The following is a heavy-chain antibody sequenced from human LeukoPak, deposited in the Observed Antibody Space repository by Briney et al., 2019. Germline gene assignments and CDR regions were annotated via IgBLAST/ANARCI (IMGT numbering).Heavy chain of an antibody. Sequence: QAGRSLRLSCAASGFTFDDYAMHWVRQAPGKGLEWVSVIYSGGSIYYADSVKGRFTISRDISKNTVDLQLNSLRAEDTAVYYCASGKETSMAQGYWGQGTLVTVSS. CDR2: IYSGGSI. CDR1: GFTFDDYA. D-gene: IGHD5-18*01. J-gene: IGHJ4*02. CDR3: ASGKETSMAQGY. V-gene: IGHV3-23*03.